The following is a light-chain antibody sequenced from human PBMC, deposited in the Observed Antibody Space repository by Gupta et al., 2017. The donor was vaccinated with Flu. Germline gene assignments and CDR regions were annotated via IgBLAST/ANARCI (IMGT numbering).Light chain of an antibody. CDR3: QHDSDRPPWT. Sequence: EIMLTQSPATLSVSLGERVTVSCRASQSISNNLAWYQQKPGQPPRLLIYNSYTRATDIPARFSGDGSGTDFTLTIDSRRSEDFAVYYCQHDSDRPPWTFGQGTKVDIK. V-gene: IGKV3-15*01. CDR1: QSISNN. CDR2: NSY. J-gene: IGKJ1*01.